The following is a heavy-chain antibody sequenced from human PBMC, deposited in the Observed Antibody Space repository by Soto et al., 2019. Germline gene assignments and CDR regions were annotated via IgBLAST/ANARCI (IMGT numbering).Heavy chain of an antibody. Sequence: AGAPQRLSWTGAGGNVAYYVMRLIREIPGKGLEWVSSISATGGSTYYAGSVKGRSTISRDNAKNSLYLQMNSLRAEDTAVYYCARDKRVGPLYFDYWGQGTLVTVSS. D-gene: IGHD3-10*01. V-gene: IGHV3-23*01. CDR3: ARDKRVGPLYFDY. CDR2: ISATGGST. CDR1: GGNVAYYV. J-gene: IGHJ4*02.